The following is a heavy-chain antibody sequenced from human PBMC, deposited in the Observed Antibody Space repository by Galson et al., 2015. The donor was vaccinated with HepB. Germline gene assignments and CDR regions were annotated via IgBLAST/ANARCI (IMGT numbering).Heavy chain of an antibody. CDR3: AKSGGVCHDYSNYGSCDFDY. J-gene: IGHJ4*02. V-gene: IGHV3-30*18. Sequence: SLRLSCAASGFTFSSYGMHWVRQAPGKGLEWVAVISYDGSNKYYADSVKGRFTISRDNSKNTLYLQMNSLRAEDTAVYYCAKSGGVCHDYSNYGSCDFDYWGQGTLVTVSS. CDR2: ISYDGSNK. D-gene: IGHD4-11*01. CDR1: GFTFSSYG.